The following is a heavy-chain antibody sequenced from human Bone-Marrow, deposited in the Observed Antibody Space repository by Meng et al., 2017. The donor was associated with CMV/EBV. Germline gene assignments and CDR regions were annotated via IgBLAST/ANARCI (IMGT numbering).Heavy chain of an antibody. J-gene: IGHJ6*02. Sequence: GESLKISCAASGFTFSSYEMNWVRQAPGKGLEWVSYISSSGSTIYYADSVKGRFTISRDNAKNSLYLQMNSLRAEDTALYYCAKDRTRGAIFGVVIMRKTLMYGMDVWGQGTTVTVSS. V-gene: IGHV3-48*03. D-gene: IGHD3-3*01. CDR2: ISSSGSTI. CDR3: AKDRTRGAIFGVVIMRKTLMYGMDV. CDR1: GFTFSSYE.